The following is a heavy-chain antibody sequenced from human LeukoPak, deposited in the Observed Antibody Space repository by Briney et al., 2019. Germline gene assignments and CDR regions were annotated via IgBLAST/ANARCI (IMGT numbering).Heavy chain of an antibody. CDR3: ARDAHYYSSSSGDC. CDR2: IYWNGGST. CDR1: GFTFDDYG. J-gene: IGHJ4*02. D-gene: IGHD6-6*01. Sequence: PGGSLRLSCAASGFTFDDYGMSWVRQAPGKGLEWVSGIYWNGGSTGYADSVKGRFTISRDNAKNSLYLQMNSLRAEDTALYYCARDAHYYSSSSGDCWGQGTLVTVSS. V-gene: IGHV3-20*04.